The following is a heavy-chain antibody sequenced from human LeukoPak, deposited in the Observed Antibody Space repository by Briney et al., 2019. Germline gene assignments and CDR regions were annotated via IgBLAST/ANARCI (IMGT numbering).Heavy chain of an antibody. J-gene: IGHJ5*02. D-gene: IGHD3-10*01. CDR3: ARDRTPVDYYGSGSYSRFDP. Sequence: SETLSLTCTVSGGSISSYYWSWIRQPPGKGLEWIGYIYYSGSTNYNPSLKSRVTISVDTSKNQFSLKLSSVTAADTAVYYCARDRTPVDYYGSGSYSRFDPWGQGTLVTVSS. V-gene: IGHV4-59*01. CDR1: GGSISSYY. CDR2: IYYSGST.